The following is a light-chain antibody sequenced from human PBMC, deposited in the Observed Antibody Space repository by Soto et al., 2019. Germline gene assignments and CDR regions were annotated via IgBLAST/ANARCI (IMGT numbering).Light chain of an antibody. J-gene: IGKJ4*01. CDR1: QSISNW. CDR3: QQYNSYSQYS. V-gene: IGKV1-5*03. Sequence: DIQMTQSPSTLSASVGDRVTITCRASQSISNWLAWYQQKPGKAPKLLIYKASSLESGVPSRFRGSGSWTDFTLSTSSLQPDDFATYYYQQYNSYSQYSFGEGTKVEI. CDR2: KAS.